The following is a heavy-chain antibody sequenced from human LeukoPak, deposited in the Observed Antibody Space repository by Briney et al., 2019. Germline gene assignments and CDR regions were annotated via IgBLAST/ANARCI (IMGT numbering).Heavy chain of an antibody. D-gene: IGHD2-8*02. CDR3: ARHRVLIRAFDI. V-gene: IGHV3-30*02. CDR2: IRYDGSNK. CDR1: GFTFSSYG. J-gene: IGHJ3*02. Sequence: GGSLRLSCAASGFTFSSYGMHWVRQAPGKGLEWVAFIRYDGSNKYYADSVKGRFTISRDNSKNTLYLQMNSLRAEDTAVYYCARHRVLIRAFDIWGQGTMVTVSS.